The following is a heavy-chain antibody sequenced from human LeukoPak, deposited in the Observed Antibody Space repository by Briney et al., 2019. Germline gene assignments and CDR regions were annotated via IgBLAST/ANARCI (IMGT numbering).Heavy chain of an antibody. CDR2: IIPMFGTA. CDR3: ARGRCSSTSCYSDY. D-gene: IGHD2-2*01. J-gene: IGHJ4*02. Sequence: SVKVSCKASGGTFSSYAISWVRQAPGQGLEWMGGIIPMFGTAKYAQKYQGRVTITADESTSTAYMGLSSLRSEDTAVYYCARGRCSSTSCYSDYWGQGTLVTVSS. CDR1: GGTFSSYA. V-gene: IGHV1-69*13.